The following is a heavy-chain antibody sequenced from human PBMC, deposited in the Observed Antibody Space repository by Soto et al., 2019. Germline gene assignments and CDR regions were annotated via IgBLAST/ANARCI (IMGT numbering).Heavy chain of an antibody. CDR2: IWYDGSNK. V-gene: IGHV3-33*01. Sequence: PGGSLRLSCAASGFTFSSYGMHWVRQAPGKGLEWVAVIWYDGSNKYYADSVKGRFTISRDNSKNTLYLQMNSLGAEDTAVYYCAGDSSGYFFDYWGQGTLVTVSS. CDR1: GFTFSSYG. J-gene: IGHJ4*02. CDR3: AGDSSGYFFDY. D-gene: IGHD3-22*01.